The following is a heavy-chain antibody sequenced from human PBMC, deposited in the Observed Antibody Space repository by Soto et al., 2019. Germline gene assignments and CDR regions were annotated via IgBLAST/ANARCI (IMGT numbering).Heavy chain of an antibody. CDR2: IHGDGGKI. Sequence: GSLRLSCAASGFMFSAYWMSWVRQAPGKGLEWVANIHGDGGKIYYVDSVKGRFTISRDNAKRSLYLQMNSLRAEDTAVYYCARDFYGGYTYGPGDYWGQGALVTVSS. D-gene: IGHD5-18*01. CDR3: ARDFYGGYTYGPGDY. CDR1: GFMFSAYW. V-gene: IGHV3-7*01. J-gene: IGHJ4*02.